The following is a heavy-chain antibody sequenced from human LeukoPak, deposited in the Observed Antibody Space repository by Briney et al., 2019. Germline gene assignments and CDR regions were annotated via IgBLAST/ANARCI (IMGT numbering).Heavy chain of an antibody. CDR3: AREGMIAAAGSWFDP. V-gene: IGHV3-21*01. CDR2: ISSSSSYI. CDR1: GFTFSSYT. D-gene: IGHD6-13*01. J-gene: IGHJ5*02. Sequence: GGSLRLSCAASGFTFSSYTMNWVRQAPGKGLEWVSSISSSSSYIYYVDSVKGRFTISRDNAKNSLYLQMNSLRAEDTAVYYCAREGMIAAAGSWFDPWGQGTLVTVSS.